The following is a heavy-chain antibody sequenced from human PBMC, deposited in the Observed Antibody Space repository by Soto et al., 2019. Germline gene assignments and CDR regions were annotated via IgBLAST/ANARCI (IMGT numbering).Heavy chain of an antibody. CDR3: AREETAWPLAYGLDV. V-gene: IGHV3-21*01. Sequence: GGSLRLSCEASGFSFSTYSLHWVRQAPGKGLEWVSSIGRRSDIYYADSVKGRFTISRDNAKDSVSLQMNSLRDEDTAVYYCAREETAWPLAYGLDVWGQGTTVTVSS. J-gene: IGHJ6*02. CDR2: IGRRSDI. CDR1: GFSFSTYS. D-gene: IGHD2-21*02.